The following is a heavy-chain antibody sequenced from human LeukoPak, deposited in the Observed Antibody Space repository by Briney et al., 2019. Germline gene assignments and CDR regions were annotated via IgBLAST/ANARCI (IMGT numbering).Heavy chain of an antibody. CDR1: GFTFSSYS. V-gene: IGHV3-21*01. D-gene: IGHD2-8*01. J-gene: IGHJ3*02. CDR3: ARARMVYVNHDAFDI. CDR2: ISGSSSYI. Sequence: PGGSLRLSCAASGFTFSSYSMNWVRQAPGKGLEWVSSISGSSSYIYYADSVKGRFTISRDNAKNSLYLQMNSLRAEDTAVYYCARARMVYVNHDAFDIWGQGTMVTVSS.